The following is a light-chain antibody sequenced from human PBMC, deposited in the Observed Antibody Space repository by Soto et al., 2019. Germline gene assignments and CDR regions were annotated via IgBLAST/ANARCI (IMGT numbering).Light chain of an antibody. CDR3: HQYNNWPYT. J-gene: IGKJ2*01. CDR1: QRVSSK. CDR2: GAS. Sequence: EIVMTQSPATLSVSPGERATLSCRASQRVSSKLAWYQHKPGQAPRLLIYGASTRATGIPARFSGSGSGTDFTLTIRSLQSEDFAVYYCHQYNNWPYTFGQGTKLEIK. V-gene: IGKV3-15*01.